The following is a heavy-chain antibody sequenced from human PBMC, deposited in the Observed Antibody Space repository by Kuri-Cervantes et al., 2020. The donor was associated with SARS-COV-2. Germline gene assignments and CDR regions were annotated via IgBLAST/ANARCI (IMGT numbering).Heavy chain of an antibody. CDR2: TYRRGTT. Sequence: GSLRLSCDVSADSLSSGYYWGWIRQPPGKGLEWVGSTYRRGTTYYNPSLKSRVTISVDTSKNQFSLKLSSVTAADTAVYCCARGRNYYDFWSGYSKPRNYFDYWGQGTLVTVSS. J-gene: IGHJ4*02. CDR1: ADSLSSGYY. CDR3: ARGRNYYDFWSGYSKPRNYFDY. V-gene: IGHV4-38-2*01. D-gene: IGHD3-3*01.